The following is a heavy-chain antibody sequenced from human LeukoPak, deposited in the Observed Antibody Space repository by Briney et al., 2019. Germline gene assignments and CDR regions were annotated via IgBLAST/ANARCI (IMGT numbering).Heavy chain of an antibody. CDR1: GYTLTSYY. J-gene: IGHJ3*02. V-gene: IGHV1-46*01. Sequence: ASVKVSCKASGYTLTSYYMHWVRQAPGQGLEWMGIINPSGGSTNYAQKFQGRVTMTRDMSTRTVYMELSSLRFGDTAVYYCANQEWLRFNLNAFDIWGQGTMVTVSS. CDR2: INPSGGST. CDR3: ANQEWLRFNLNAFDI. D-gene: IGHD5-12*01.